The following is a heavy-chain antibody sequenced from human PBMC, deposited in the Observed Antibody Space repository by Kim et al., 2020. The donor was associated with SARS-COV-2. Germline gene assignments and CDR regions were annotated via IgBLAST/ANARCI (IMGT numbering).Heavy chain of an antibody. Sequence: GGSLRLSCAASGFTFSSYSMNWVRQAPGKGLEWVSSISSSSYIYHADSVKGRFTISRDNAKNSLYLQMNSLRAEDTAVYYCARDDSGSYGVHFDYWGQGTLVTVSS. CDR1: GFTFSSYS. CDR3: ARDDSGSYGVHFDY. J-gene: IGHJ4*02. D-gene: IGHD1-26*01. V-gene: IGHV3-21*01. CDR2: ISSSSYI.